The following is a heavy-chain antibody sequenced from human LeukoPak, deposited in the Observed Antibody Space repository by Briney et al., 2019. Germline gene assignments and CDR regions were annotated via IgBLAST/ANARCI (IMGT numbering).Heavy chain of an antibody. V-gene: IGHV4-30-4*08. CDR2: IYYSGST. CDR3: AREHDFWSGLGMDV. D-gene: IGHD3-3*01. J-gene: IGHJ6*04. Sequence: SQTLSLTCTVSGGSISSGDYYWSWIRQPPGKGLEWIGYIYYSGSTYYNPSLKSRVTISVDTSKNQFSLKLSSVTAADTAVYYCAREHDFWSGLGMDVRGKGTTVTVSS. CDR1: GGSISSGDYY.